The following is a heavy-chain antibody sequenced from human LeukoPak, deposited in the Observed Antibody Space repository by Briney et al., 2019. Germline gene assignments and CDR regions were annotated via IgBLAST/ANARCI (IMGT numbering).Heavy chain of an antibody. CDR3: ARGPNSNWSGPDF. CDR1: GFTFSNFW. Sequence: PGGSLRLSCTASGFTFSNFWMGWVRQAPGKGLVWVSRISPTGSTTSYADSVKGRFTVSRDNAKNTLYLQVNDLRAEDTAVYYCARGPNSNWSGPDFWGQGTLLTVSS. J-gene: IGHJ4*02. D-gene: IGHD6-6*01. CDR2: ISPTGSTT. V-gene: IGHV3-74*01.